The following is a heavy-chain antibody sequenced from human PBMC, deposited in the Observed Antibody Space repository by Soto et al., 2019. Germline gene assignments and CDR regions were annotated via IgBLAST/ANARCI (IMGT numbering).Heavy chain of an antibody. Sequence: ASVKVSCKASGYTFTSYGISWLRQAPGQGLEWMGWISAYNGNTNYAQKLQGRVTMTTDTSTSTAYMELRSLRSDDTAVYYCARQAIFGVVISPSYYYYGMDVWGQGTTVTVSS. CDR2: ISAYNGNT. CDR3: ARQAIFGVVISPSYYYYGMDV. J-gene: IGHJ6*02. CDR1: GYTFTSYG. V-gene: IGHV1-18*01. D-gene: IGHD3-3*01.